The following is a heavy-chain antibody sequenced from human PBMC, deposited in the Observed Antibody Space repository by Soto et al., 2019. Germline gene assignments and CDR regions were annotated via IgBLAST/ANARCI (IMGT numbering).Heavy chain of an antibody. CDR3: ARVFKIWRSSNWYYIDY. D-gene: IGHD6-13*01. CDR2: INRDGSFS. J-gene: IGHJ4*02. Sequence: GGSLRLSCAASGFTFSDYWMHWVRQAPGRGLMWVSRINRDGSFSTYADSVKGRFTISRDNAKNTLFLQMNSLRAEDTAVYYCARVFKIWRSSNWYYIDYWGQGSLVTVSS. CDR1: GFTFSDYW. V-gene: IGHV3-74*03.